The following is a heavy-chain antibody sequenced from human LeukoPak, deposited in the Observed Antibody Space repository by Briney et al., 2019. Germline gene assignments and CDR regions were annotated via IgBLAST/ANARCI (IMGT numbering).Heavy chain of an antibody. CDR1: GGSFSGYY. Sequence: QPSETLSLTCAVYGGSFSGYYWSWIRQPPGKGLEWIGYIYYSGSTNYNPSLKSRVTISVDTSKNQFSLKLSSVTAADTAVYYCARGVTAHGEDAFDIWGQGTMVTVSS. V-gene: IGHV4-59*01. J-gene: IGHJ3*02. CDR2: IYYSGST. CDR3: ARGVTAHGEDAFDI. D-gene: IGHD4-11*01.